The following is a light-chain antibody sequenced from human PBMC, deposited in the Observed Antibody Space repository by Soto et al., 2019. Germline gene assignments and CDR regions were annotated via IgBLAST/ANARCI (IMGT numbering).Light chain of an antibody. CDR1: SSYIGGYNY. CDR3: SSYTSSSTYV. J-gene: IGLJ1*01. V-gene: IGLV2-14*03. Sequence: QSVLTQPASVSGSPGQSITISCTGTSSYIGGYNYVSWYQQHPGKAPKVIIYDVSNRPSGVSYRFFGSKSGNTASLTISGLQAEDEADYYCSSYTSSSTYVFGTATKVTVL. CDR2: DVS.